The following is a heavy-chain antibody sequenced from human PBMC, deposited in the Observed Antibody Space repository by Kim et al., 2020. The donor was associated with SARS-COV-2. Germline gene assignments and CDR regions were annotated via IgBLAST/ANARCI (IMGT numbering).Heavy chain of an antibody. CDR2: ISYDGSNK. CDR3: ARESPSLGTFDY. J-gene: IGHJ4*02. Sequence: GGSLRLSCAASGFTFSSYAMHWVRQAPGKGLEWVAVISYDGSNKYYADSVKGRFTISRDNSKNTLYLQMNSLRAEDTAVYYCARESPSLGTFDYWGQGTL. CDR1: GFTFSSYA. V-gene: IGHV3-30*04. D-gene: IGHD7-27*01.